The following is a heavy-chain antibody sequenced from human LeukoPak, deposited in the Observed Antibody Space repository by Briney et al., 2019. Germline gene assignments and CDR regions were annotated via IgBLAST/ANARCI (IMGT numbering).Heavy chain of an antibody. CDR2: INPSGGST. Sequence: ASVKVSCKASGYTFTSYYMHWVRQAPGQGLEWMGIINPSGGSTSCAQKFQGRVTMTRDTSTSTVYMELSSLRSEDTAVYYCARDPALITMIARDHYYYGMDVWGQGTTVTVSS. CDR3: ARDPALITMIARDHYYYGMDV. CDR1: GYTFTSYY. D-gene: IGHD3-22*01. V-gene: IGHV1-46*01. J-gene: IGHJ6*02.